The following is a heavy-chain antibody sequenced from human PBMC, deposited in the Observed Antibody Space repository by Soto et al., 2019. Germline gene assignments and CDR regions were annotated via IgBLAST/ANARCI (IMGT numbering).Heavy chain of an antibody. CDR3: AREPAPGIAAVFDY. CDR2: ISSSSSYI. D-gene: IGHD6-13*01. V-gene: IGHV3-21*01. Sequence: LRLSCAASGFTFSSYSMNWVRQAPGKGLEWVSSISSSSSYIYYADSVKGRFTISRDNAKNSLYLQMNSLRAEDTAVYYCAREPAPGIAAVFDYWGQGTLVTVSS. J-gene: IGHJ4*02. CDR1: GFTFSSYS.